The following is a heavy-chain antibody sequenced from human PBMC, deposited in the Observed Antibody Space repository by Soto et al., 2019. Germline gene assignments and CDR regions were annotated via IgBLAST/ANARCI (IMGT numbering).Heavy chain of an antibody. J-gene: IGHJ6*02. V-gene: IGHV3-23*01. CDR2: ISGSGGST. D-gene: IGHD3-9*01. CDR1: GFTFSSYA. CDR3: AKDLNRYYDILTGYYPRYYYYGMDV. Sequence: EVQLLESGGGLVQPGGSLRLSCAASGFTFSSYAMSWVRQAPGKGLEWVSAISGSGGSTYYADSVKGRFTISRDNSKNTLYLQMNSLRAEDTAVYYCAKDLNRYYDILTGYYPRYYYYGMDVWGQGTTVTVSS.